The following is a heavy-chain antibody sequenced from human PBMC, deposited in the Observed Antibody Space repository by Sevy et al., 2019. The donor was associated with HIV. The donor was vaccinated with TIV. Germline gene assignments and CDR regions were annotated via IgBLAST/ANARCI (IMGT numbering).Heavy chain of an antibody. CDR2: ISGSGGST. J-gene: IGHJ6*02. Sequence: GGSLRLSCAASGFTFSSYAMSWVRQAPGKGLEWVSAISGSGGSTYYADSVKGRFTISRDNSKNTLYLQMNSLRAEDTAVYYCAKEAEPRGGLYYYYYGMDVWGLGTTVTVSS. D-gene: IGHD2-15*01. CDR1: GFTFSSYA. CDR3: AKEAEPRGGLYYYYYGMDV. V-gene: IGHV3-23*01.